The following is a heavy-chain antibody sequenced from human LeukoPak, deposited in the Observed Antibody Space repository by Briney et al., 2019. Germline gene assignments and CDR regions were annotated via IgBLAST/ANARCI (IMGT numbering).Heavy chain of an antibody. V-gene: IGHV4-39*02. Sequence: SETLSLTCTVSGGSISSSSYYWGWIRQAPGKGLEWIGSIYYSGSTYYNPSLKSRVTISVDTSKNQFSLKVSSVTAADTAVYYCARDSGSYGMDVWGQGTTVTVSS. D-gene: IGHD6-25*01. CDR1: GGSISSSSYY. J-gene: IGHJ6*02. CDR2: IYYSGST. CDR3: ARDSGSYGMDV.